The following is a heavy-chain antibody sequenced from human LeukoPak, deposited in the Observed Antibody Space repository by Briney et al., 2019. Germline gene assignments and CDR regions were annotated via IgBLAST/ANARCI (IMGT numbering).Heavy chain of an antibody. V-gene: IGHV4-4*02. J-gene: IGHJ4*02. CDR3: ARNTLWFGDPIRGYYFDY. D-gene: IGHD3-10*01. Sequence: PSGTLSLTCAVSGGSISSSNWWSWVRQPPGKGLEWIGEIYHSGSTNYNPSLKSRVTISVDKSKNQFSLKLSSVNAADTAVYYCARNTLWFGDPIRGYYFDYWGQGTLVTVSS. CDR2: IYHSGST. CDR1: GGSISSSNW.